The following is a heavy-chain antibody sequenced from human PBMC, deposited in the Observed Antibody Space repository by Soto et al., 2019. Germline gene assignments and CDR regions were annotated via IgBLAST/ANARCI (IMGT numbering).Heavy chain of an antibody. Sequence: EVQLVESGGGLVKSGGSLRLSCAASGFTFSRYGMNWVRQAPGKGLELVSSISGLSSYIYYADSVKGRFTVSRDNAKNSLYVQMNSLRAEDTAVYYCARDPQQRLADSYYYGMDVWGQGTTVIVSS. CDR1: GFTFSRYG. J-gene: IGHJ6*02. CDR3: ARDPQQRLADSYYYGMDV. D-gene: IGHD6-25*01. CDR2: ISGLSSYI. V-gene: IGHV3-21*02.